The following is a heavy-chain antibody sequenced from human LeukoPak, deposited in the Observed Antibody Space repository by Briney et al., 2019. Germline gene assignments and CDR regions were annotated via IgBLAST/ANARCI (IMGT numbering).Heavy chain of an antibody. CDR1: GYNFLTFW. CDR3: ARLLDYDSTYYYMDV. D-gene: IGHD4-17*01. CDR2: IYPGDSDT. V-gene: IGHV5-51*01. J-gene: IGHJ6*03. Sequence: GESLKISCETSGYNFLTFWIAWVRQMPGKGPEWMGVIYPGDSDTRYSPSFQGQVSISVDTSLSTAYLQWRSLRASDTAMYYCARLLDYDSTYYYMDVWGIGTSVIVS.